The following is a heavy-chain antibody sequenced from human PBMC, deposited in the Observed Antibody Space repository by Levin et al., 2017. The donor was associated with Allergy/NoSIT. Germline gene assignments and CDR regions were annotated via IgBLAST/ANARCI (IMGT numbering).Heavy chain of an antibody. D-gene: IGHD2/OR15-2a*01. CDR2: MFSTGAI. Sequence: KSSETLSLTCIVSGVSISSSYWNWIRQPAGKGLEWIGRMFSTGAINYNPSLKSRITMSVDTSKNHFSLKLMSVTAADTAVYYCASETFLGAFEMWGQGTMVTVSS. V-gene: IGHV4-4*07. J-gene: IGHJ3*02. CDR1: GVSISSSY. CDR3: ASETFLGAFEM.